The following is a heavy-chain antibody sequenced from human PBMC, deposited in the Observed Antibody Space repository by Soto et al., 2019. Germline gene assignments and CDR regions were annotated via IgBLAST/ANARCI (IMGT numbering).Heavy chain of an antibody. J-gene: IGHJ6*02. CDR1: GCTFSSYA. CDR3: ARVAGSSWYYYYYGMDV. V-gene: IGHV1-69*13. Sequence: SVKVSCKASGCTFSSYAISWVRQAPGQVLEWMGGIIPIFGTANYAQKFQGRVTITADESTSTAYMELSSLRSEDTAVYYCARVAGSSWYYYYYGMDVWGQGTTVTVSS. D-gene: IGHD6-13*01. CDR2: IIPIFGTA.